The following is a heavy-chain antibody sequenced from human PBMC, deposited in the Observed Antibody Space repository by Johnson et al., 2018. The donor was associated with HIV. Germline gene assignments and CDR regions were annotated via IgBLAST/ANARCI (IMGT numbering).Heavy chain of an antibody. J-gene: IGHJ3*01. CDR1: GFTFSDYY. CDR3: ARDSTPWGGDYVGYAFDL. V-gene: IGHV3-11*04. Sequence: GLVKPGGSLRLSCAASGFTFSDYYMSWIRQAPGKGLECLSYISSSGISIYYIDSVKGRFTISRDNAKNSLYLQMSSLRAEDTAVYFCARDSTPWGGDYVGYAFDLWGQGTMVTVSS. D-gene: IGHD4-17*01. CDR2: ISSSGISI.